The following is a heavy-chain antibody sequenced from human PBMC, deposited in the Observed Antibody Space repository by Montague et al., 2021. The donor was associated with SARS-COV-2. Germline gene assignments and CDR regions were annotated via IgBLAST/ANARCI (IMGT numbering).Heavy chain of an antibody. CDR1: GFSLNTSGMC. CDR3: ARMTVTTALDY. D-gene: IGHD4-17*01. CDR2: IDWDDDK. Sequence: PALVKPTQTLTLTCTFSGFSLNTSGMCVSWIRQPPGKALEWLARIDWDDDKYYSTSLKTRLTISKDTSKNQVVLTMTNMDPADTAPYYCARMTVTTALDYWGQGTLVTVSS. V-gene: IGHV2-70*11. J-gene: IGHJ4*02.